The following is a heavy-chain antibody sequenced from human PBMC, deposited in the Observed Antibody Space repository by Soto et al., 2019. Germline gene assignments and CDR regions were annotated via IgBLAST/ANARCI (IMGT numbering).Heavy chain of an antibody. CDR3: ARVRGTAGKRYFDY. CDR1: GGSMIAYY. Sequence: SETLSLTCTVSGGSMIAYYWNWIRQPPGKGLQWIGYTYYSGSTTYNPSLKSRVTISVDSSKNQFSLKLDSVTPASTAVYYCARVRGTAGKRYFDYWGPGTLVTVSS. D-gene: IGHD6-13*01. V-gene: IGHV4-59*01. CDR2: TYYSGST. J-gene: IGHJ4*02.